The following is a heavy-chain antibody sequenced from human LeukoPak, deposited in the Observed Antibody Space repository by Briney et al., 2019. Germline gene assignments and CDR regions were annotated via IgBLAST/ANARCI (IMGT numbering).Heavy chain of an antibody. V-gene: IGHV3-23*01. CDR2: ITASGNST. CDR1: GFTFSSYA. D-gene: IGHD1-26*01. CDR3: AKERAGMGADAFDI. Sequence: GGSLRLSCAASGFTFSSYAMSWVRHAPGKGLEWVSTITASGNSTYYADSVRGRFTISRDNSKNTLYLQMNSLRAEDTAVYYWAKERAGMGADAFDIWGQGTMVTVSS. J-gene: IGHJ3*02.